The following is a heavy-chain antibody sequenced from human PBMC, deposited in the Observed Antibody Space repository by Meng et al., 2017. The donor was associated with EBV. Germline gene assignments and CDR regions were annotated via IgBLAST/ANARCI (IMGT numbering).Heavy chain of an antibody. CDR1: GFSFSSYA. CDR2: ISYDGSNK. V-gene: IGHV3-30-3*01. CDR3: AGGQQWLRSPYFDY. J-gene: IGHJ4*02. Sequence: QGELVEAGGGVVQAGSSLSLSCAAYGFSFSSYAMHWVREAPGKGLEWVAVISYDGSNKYYADSVKGRFTISRDNSKNTLYLQMNSLRAEDTAVYYCAGGQQWLRSPYFDYWGQGTLVTVSS. D-gene: IGHD5-12*01.